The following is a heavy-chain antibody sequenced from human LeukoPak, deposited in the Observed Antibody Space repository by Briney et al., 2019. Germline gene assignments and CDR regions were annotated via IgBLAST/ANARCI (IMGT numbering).Heavy chain of an antibody. J-gene: IGHJ5*02. CDR1: GYSISSGYY. V-gene: IGHV4-38-2*02. CDR3: ARDHVGWFDP. Sequence: SETLSLTCTVSGYSISSGYYWGWIRQPPGKGLEWIGSIYHSGSTNYNPSLKSRVTISVDTSKNQFSLKLSSVTAADTAVYYCARDHVGWFDPWGQGTLVTVSS. CDR2: IYHSGST.